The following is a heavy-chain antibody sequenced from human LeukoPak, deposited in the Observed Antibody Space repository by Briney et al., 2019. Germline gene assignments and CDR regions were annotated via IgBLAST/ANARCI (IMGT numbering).Heavy chain of an antibody. CDR3: ARSVGYCSSTSCYTSSNWFDP. V-gene: IGHV4-31*03. D-gene: IGHD2-2*02. Sequence: SETLSLTCTVSGGSICSGGYYWSWIRQHPGKGLEWIGYIYYSGSTYYNPSLKSRVTISVDTSKNQFSLKLSSATAADTAVYYCARSVGYCSSTSCYTSSNWFDPWGQGTLVTVSS. J-gene: IGHJ5*02. CDR1: GGSICSGGYY. CDR2: IYYSGST.